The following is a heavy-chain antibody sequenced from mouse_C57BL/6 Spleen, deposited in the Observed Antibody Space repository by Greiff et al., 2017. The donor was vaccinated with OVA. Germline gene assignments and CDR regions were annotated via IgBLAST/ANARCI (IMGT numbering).Heavy chain of an antibody. Sequence: EVQLKESGPGLVKPSQSLSLTCSVTGYSITSGYYWNWIRQFPGNKLEWMGYISYDGSNNYNPSLKNRISITRDTSKNQFFLKLNSVTTEDTATYYCARSYDGYAMDYWGQGTSVTVSS. CDR1: GYSITSGYY. CDR2: ISYDGSN. J-gene: IGHJ4*01. D-gene: IGHD2-12*01. V-gene: IGHV3-6*01. CDR3: ARSYDGYAMDY.